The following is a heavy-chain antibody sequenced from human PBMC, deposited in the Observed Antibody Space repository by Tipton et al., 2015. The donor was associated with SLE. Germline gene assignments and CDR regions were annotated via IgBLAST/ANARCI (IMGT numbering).Heavy chain of an antibody. CDR2: IYYSGST. CDR1: GGSISGNY. D-gene: IGHD3-16*01. J-gene: IGHJ4*02. Sequence: TLSLTCIVSGGSISGNYWSWIRQHPGKGLEWIGYIYYSGSTYYNPSLRSRVTISVDTSKNQFSLKLTSVTAADTAVYYCARVGAGPRLFDYWGQGTLVTVSS. CDR3: ARVGAGPRLFDY. V-gene: IGHV4-31*03.